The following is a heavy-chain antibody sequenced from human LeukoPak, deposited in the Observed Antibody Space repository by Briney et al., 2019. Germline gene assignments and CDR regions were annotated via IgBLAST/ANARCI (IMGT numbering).Heavy chain of an antibody. Sequence: ASVKVSCKASGYTFTSYYMHWVRQAPGQGLEWMGGIIPIFGTANYAQKFQGRVTITADESTSTAYMELSSLRSEDTAVYYCARDWPYLSWGQGTLVTVSS. J-gene: IGHJ5*02. CDR1: GYTFTSYY. V-gene: IGHV1-69*13. CDR3: ARDWPYLS. CDR2: IIPIFGTA.